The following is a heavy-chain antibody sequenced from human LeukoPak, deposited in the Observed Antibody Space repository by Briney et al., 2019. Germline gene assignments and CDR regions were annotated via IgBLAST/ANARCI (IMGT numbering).Heavy chain of an antibody. V-gene: IGHV3-43D*04. J-gene: IGHJ4*02. CDR1: GFTFDDYA. CDR2: ISWDGGST. Sequence: GGSLRLSCAASGFTFDDYAMHWVRQAPGKGLEWVSLISWDGGSTYYADPVKGRFTISRDNSKNSLYLQMNSLRAEDTALYYCAKGSSSWYYFDYWGQGTLVTVSS. D-gene: IGHD6-13*01. CDR3: AKGSSSWYYFDY.